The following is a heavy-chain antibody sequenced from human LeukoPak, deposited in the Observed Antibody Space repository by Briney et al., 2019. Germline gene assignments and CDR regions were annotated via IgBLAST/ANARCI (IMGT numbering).Heavy chain of an antibody. CDR2: VYYTGGT. D-gene: IGHD3-22*01. CDR1: GGSFSGYY. Sequence: SETLSLTCAVYGGSFSGYYWSWIRQPPGKGLEWIGNVYYTGGTYYNASLQSRVTISVDTSKNQFALKVTSVTAADTAVYYCARGDRYYYDSSGYYSYDAFDIWGQGTMVTVSS. CDR3: ARGDRYYYDSSGYYSYDAFDI. V-gene: IGHV4-34*01. J-gene: IGHJ3*02.